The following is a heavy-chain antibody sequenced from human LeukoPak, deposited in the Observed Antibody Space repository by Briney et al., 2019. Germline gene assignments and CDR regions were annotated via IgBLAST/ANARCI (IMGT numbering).Heavy chain of an antibody. D-gene: IGHD2-2*01. Sequence: GGSLRLSCAASGFSFSTYWMSWVRQAPGKGLEWVANIKQDGSEKYYMDSVKGRFTISRDNAKNSLFLQMNSLRAEDTAVYYCARDYCRTTSCLESWGQGTLVTVSS. CDR3: ARDYCRTTSCLES. V-gene: IGHV3-7*01. CDR2: IKQDGSEK. J-gene: IGHJ4*02. CDR1: GFSFSTYW.